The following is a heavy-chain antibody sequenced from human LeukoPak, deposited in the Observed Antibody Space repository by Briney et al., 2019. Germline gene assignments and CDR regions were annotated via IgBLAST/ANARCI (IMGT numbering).Heavy chain of an antibody. Sequence: PSETLSHTCAVSGYSISSGYYWDWIRQPPGKGLEWIGSIYHSGSTYYNPSLKSRVTISVDTSKNQFSLNLSSVTAADTAVYYCARSRERNRFGELGYWGQGTLVTVSS. D-gene: IGHD3-10*01. J-gene: IGHJ4*02. CDR2: IYHSGST. CDR3: ARSRERNRFGELGY. V-gene: IGHV4-38-2*01. CDR1: GYSISSGYY.